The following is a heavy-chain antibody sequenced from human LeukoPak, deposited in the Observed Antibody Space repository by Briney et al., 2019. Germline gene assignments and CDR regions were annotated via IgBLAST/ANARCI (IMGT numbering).Heavy chain of an antibody. Sequence: SETLSLTCAVYGGSFSGYYWSWIRRPPGKGLEWIGEINHSGSTNYNPSLKSRVTISVDTSKNQFSLKLSSVTAADTAVYYCARVGMAGTPVPGAADYWGQGTLVTVSS. CDR2: INHSGST. D-gene: IGHD6-19*01. V-gene: IGHV4-34*01. CDR3: ARVGMAGTPVPGAADY. J-gene: IGHJ4*02. CDR1: GGSFSGYY.